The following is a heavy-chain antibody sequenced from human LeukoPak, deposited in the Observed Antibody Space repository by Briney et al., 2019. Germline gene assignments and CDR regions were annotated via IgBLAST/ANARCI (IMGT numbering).Heavy chain of an antibody. V-gene: IGHV3-7*01. CDR3: ARVDSHYYYYMDV. D-gene: IGHD4-11*01. Sequence: GGSLRLSCAASGFTFSSYWMSWVRQAPGKGLEWVANIKQDGSEKYYVDSVKGRFTISRDNAKNSLYLQMNSLRAEDTAVYYCARVDSHYYYYMDVWGKGTTVTVSS. CDR1: GFTFSSYW. J-gene: IGHJ6*03. CDR2: IKQDGSEK.